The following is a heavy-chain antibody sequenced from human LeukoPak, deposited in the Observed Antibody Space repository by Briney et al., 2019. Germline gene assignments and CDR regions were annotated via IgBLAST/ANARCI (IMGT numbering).Heavy chain of an antibody. V-gene: IGHV1-2*02. J-gene: IGHJ4*02. CDR1: GYTFTGHY. D-gene: IGHD1-26*01. CDR2: INPNSGYT. Sequence: ASVKVCCKASGYTFTGHYMHWVRQAPGQGLEWMGWINPNSGYTNFAQKFQGRVTMTRVTSISTAYMELSRLRSADTAVYYCARDLPPIGSGNYEFPDYWGQGTLVTVSS. CDR3: ARDLPPIGSGNYEFPDY.